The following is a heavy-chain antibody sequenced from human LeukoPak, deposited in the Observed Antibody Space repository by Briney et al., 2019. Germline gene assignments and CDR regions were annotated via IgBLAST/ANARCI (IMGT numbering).Heavy chain of an antibody. CDR1: GFTSNSYA. J-gene: IGHJ4*02. Sequence: GGSLRLSCAASGFTSNSYAMYWVRQAPGKRLESISGIFGSGGSAHYADSVKGRFTISRDNSKNTLYLQMNSLRAEDTAVYYCGKTTAGYSSGRFPGWPVDYWGQGTLVTVSS. V-gene: IGHV3-23*01. CDR2: IFGSGGSA. CDR3: GKTTAGYSSGRFPGWPVDY. D-gene: IGHD6-19*01.